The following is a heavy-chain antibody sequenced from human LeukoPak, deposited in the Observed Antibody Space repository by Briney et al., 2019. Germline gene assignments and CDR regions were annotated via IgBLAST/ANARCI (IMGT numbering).Heavy chain of an antibody. CDR2: IIPIFGTA. V-gene: IGHV1-69*06. J-gene: IGHJ4*02. CDR1: GGTFSSYA. Sequence: GASVKVSCKASGGTFSSYAISWVRQAPGQGLEWMGGIIPIFGTAHYAQKFQGRVTITADKSTSTAYMELSSLRSEDTAVYYCARGSIVGATFDYFDYWGQGTLVTVSS. D-gene: IGHD1-26*01. CDR3: ARGSIVGATFDYFDY.